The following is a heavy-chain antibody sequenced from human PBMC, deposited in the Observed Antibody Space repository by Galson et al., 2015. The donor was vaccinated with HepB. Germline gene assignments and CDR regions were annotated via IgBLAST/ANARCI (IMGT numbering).Heavy chain of an antibody. CDR2: ISGSGGST. V-gene: IGHV3-23*01. Sequence: SLRLSCAASGFTFSSYAMSWVRQAPGKGLEWVSAISGSGGSTYYADSVKGRFTNSRDNSKNTLYLQMNSLRAEDTAVYYCAKGPNLLGVAAGGSPHAFDIWGQGTMVTVSS. CDR3: AKGPNLLGVAAGGSPHAFDI. D-gene: IGHD6-25*01. J-gene: IGHJ3*02. CDR1: GFTFSSYA.